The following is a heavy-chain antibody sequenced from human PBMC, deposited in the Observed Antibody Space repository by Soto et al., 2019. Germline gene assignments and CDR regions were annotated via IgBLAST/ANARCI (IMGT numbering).Heavy chain of an antibody. CDR3: ARDLTAGTCDY. D-gene: IGHD6-13*01. Sequence: QVQLVQSGAEVRKPGASVKVSCKASGYTFTSYAISCVRQAPGQGLEWMGWISAYNGNTNYAQKPQGRVAMTPDTSTSTAYMELRSLRSDDTAVYYSARDLTAGTCDYWGQGTLVTVSS. V-gene: IGHV1-18*01. CDR2: ISAYNGNT. CDR1: GYTFTSYA. J-gene: IGHJ4*02.